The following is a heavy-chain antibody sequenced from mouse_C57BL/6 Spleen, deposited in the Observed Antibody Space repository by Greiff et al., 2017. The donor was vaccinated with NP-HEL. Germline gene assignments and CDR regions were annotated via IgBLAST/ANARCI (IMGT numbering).Heavy chain of an antibody. Sequence: QVQLQQPGAELVMPGASVKLSCKASGYTFTSYWMHWVKQRPGQGLEWIGEIDPSDSYTNYNQKFKGKSTLTVDKSSSTAYMQLSSLTSEASAVYYCARRGKIYYDYDDYAMDYWGQGTSVTVSS. V-gene: IGHV1-69*01. D-gene: IGHD2-4*01. CDR3: ARRGKIYYDYDDYAMDY. CDR2: IDPSDSYT. J-gene: IGHJ4*01. CDR1: GYTFTSYW.